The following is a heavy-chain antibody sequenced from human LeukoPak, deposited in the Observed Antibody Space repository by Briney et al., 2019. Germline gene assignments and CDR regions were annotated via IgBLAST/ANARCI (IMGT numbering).Heavy chain of an antibody. CDR1: GFTFSSYA. D-gene: IGHD3-10*01. J-gene: IGHJ4*02. Sequence: GGSLRLSCAASGFTFSSYAMHWVRQAPGKGLEWVAVISYDGGNTYYADSVKGRFTISRDNSKNTLYLQLNSLRAEDTAVYYCARESTYYGSGSSGPHYFDYWGQGTLVTVSS. CDR2: ISYDGGNT. CDR3: ARESTYYGSGSSGPHYFDY. V-gene: IGHV3-30*01.